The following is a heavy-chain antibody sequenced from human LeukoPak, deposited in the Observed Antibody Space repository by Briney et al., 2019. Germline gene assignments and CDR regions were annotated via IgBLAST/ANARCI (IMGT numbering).Heavy chain of an antibody. CDR2: IYFSGST. D-gene: IGHD4-17*01. CDR3: ASRPTTWGFFDS. V-gene: IGHV4-39*01. J-gene: IGHJ4*02. CDR1: GGSISSSSYY. Sequence: SETLSLTCTVSGGSISSSSYYWGWIRQPPGKGLELIGSIYFSGSTAYSPSLKSRVNISVDTSKNQFSLKLGSVTAADTAVYFCASRPTTWGFFDSWDQGTLVTVSS.